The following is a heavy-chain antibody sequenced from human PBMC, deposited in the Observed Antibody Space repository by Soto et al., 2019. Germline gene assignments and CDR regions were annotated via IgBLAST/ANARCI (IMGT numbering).Heavy chain of an antibody. CDR2: ISYDGSNK. CDR3: AKAVLEWLLRGSYGMDV. V-gene: IGHV3-30*18. CDR1: GFTFSSYG. Sequence: QVQLVESGGGVVQPGRSLRLSCAASGFTFSSYGMHWVRQAPGKGLEWVAVISYDGSNKYYADSVKGRFTISRDNSKNTLYLQMNSLRAEDTAVYYCAKAVLEWLLRGSYGMDVWGQGTTVTVSS. D-gene: IGHD3-3*01. J-gene: IGHJ6*02.